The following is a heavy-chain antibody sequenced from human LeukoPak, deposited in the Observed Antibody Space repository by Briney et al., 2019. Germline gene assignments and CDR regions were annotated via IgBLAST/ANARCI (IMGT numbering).Heavy chain of an antibody. CDR1: GFTFSSHT. V-gene: IGHV3-64D*08. CDR2: INDDGGLT. J-gene: IGHJ4*02. CDR3: LKGGWATIGPPKG. Sequence: GGSLRLSCSAAGFTFSSHTMHWVRQAPGKGLEYVSTINDDGGLTYYADSVKGRFTISRDNSKNTVYLQMNNLRPDDSAVYKCLKGGWATIGPPKGWGQGTLVSVSS. D-gene: IGHD5-24*01.